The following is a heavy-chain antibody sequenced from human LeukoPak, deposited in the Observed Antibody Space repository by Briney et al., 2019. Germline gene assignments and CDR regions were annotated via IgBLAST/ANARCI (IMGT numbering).Heavy chain of an antibody. J-gene: IGHJ6*03. D-gene: IGHD6-13*01. CDR2: IYYSGST. Sequence: SETLSLTCTVSGGSISSYYWSWIRQSPGKGLEWIGYIYYSGSTNYNPSLKSRVTISVDTSKNQFSLKLSSVTAADTAVYYCARCRIAAAGTLSYYYYYMDVWGKGTTVTISS. CDR3: ARCRIAAAGTLSYYYYYMDV. CDR1: GGSISSYY. V-gene: IGHV4-59*01.